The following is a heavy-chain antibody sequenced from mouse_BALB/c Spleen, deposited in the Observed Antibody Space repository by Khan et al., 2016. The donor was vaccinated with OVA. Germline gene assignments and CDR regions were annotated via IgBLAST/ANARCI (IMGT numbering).Heavy chain of an antibody. CDR1: GFSLTSYG. CDR2: IWSGGST. V-gene: IGHV2-2*02. CDR3: VRSPYGNYGFAY. Sequence: QVQLKQSGPGLVQPSQSLSITCTVSGFSLTSYGEHWVRQSPGKGLEWLGVIWSGGSTDYNAAFISRLSISKDNSKSQVFFKMNSLQANDTAIYYCVRSPYGNYGFAYWGQGTLVTVSA. D-gene: IGHD2-1*01. J-gene: IGHJ3*01.